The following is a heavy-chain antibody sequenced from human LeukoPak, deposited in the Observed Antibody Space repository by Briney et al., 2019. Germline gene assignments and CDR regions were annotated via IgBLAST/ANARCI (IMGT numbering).Heavy chain of an antibody. CDR3: ARMSGGYDY. D-gene: IGHD5-12*01. J-gene: IGHJ4*02. V-gene: IGHV1-18*01. Sequence: GASVKVSCKASGYTFTSFGLSWVRQAPGQGLEWMGWISAYSGNTKYTQKFQGRVTMTTDTSTSTAYMELRSLRPDDTAVYYCARMSGGYDYWGRGTLVTVSS. CDR2: ISAYSGNT. CDR1: GYTFTSFG.